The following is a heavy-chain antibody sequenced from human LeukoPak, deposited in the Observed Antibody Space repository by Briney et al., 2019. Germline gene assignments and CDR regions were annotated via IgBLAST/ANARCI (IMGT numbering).Heavy chain of an antibody. D-gene: IGHD2-21*01. CDR2: ISTSGATI. CDR1: GFSFGDYY. CDR3: AKAPVTSCRGAYCYPFDS. J-gene: IGHJ4*02. Sequence: GGSLRLSCAASGFSFGDYYMSWIRQTAGEGLEWIAYISTSGATIEYADSVTGRFTIARDNSKNTLYLQMNSLRAEDAAVYFCAKAPVTSCRGAYCYPFDSWGQGTLVTVSS. V-gene: IGHV3-11*01.